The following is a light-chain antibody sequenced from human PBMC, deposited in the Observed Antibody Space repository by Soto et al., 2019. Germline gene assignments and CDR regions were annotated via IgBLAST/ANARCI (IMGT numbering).Light chain of an antibody. J-gene: IGLJ1*01. V-gene: IGLV2-14*03. CDR1: SSDFGGYNY. CDR2: DVS. CDR3: TSYTGSSTLVV. Sequence: QSVLTQPASVSGSPGQSITISCTGTSSDFGGYNYVSWYQHHPGNAPKLMIYDVSNRPSGVSNRFSGSKSGNTASLTISGLQAEDEADYYCTSYTGSSTLVVFGTGTKSPS.